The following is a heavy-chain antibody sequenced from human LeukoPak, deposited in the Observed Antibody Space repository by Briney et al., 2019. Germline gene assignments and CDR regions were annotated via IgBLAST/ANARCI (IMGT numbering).Heavy chain of an antibody. CDR2: ISAYNGNT. J-gene: IGHJ4*02. D-gene: IGHD6-13*01. Sequence: ASVKVSCKASGYTFTSYGISWVRQAPGQGLEWMGWISAYNGNTNYAQKLQGRVTMTTDTSTSTAYMELRSLRSDDTAVYYCARDHRAYSYSSSSDYWGQGTLVTVSS. CDR1: GYTFTSYG. CDR3: ARDHRAYSYSSSSDY. V-gene: IGHV1-18*01.